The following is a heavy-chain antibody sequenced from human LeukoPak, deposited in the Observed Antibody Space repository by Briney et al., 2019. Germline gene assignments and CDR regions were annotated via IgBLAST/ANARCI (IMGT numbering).Heavy chain of an antibody. D-gene: IGHD5-18*01. CDR1: GYTLTELS. CDR3: ARRGYSYYYYYYMDV. CDR2: FDPEDGET. Sequence: ASVKVSCKVSGYTLTELSMHWVRQAPGKGLEWMGGFDPEDGETIYAQKFQGRITMTRNTSINTAYMELSSLRSEDTAVYYCARRGYSYYYYYYMDVWGKGTTVTISS. J-gene: IGHJ6*03. V-gene: IGHV1-24*01.